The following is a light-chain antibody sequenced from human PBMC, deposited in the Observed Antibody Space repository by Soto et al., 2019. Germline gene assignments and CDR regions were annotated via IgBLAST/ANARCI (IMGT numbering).Light chain of an antibody. V-gene: IGKV2-30*01. J-gene: IGKJ2*01. CDR1: QSLLYSNGNTY. Sequence: DVVMTQSPLSLSVTLGQPASISCSSSQSLLYSNGNTYLNWFQQRPGQPPRRLIYKVSNRDSGVPDRFGGSGSGSDFTLKISRVEAEDVGLYYCMQGTHRPVTFGQGTKLEIK. CDR2: KVS. CDR3: MQGTHRPVT.